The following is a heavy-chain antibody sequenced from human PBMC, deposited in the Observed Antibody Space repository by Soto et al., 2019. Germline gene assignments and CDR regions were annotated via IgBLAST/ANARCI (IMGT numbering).Heavy chain of an antibody. V-gene: IGHV3-64D*06. J-gene: IGHJ6*02. CDR1: GFTFSSYS. Sequence: GGTLRLSCSASGFTFSSYSIPWVRQAPGKGLEYVSAISSNGGSTYYAVSVKGRFTISRDNSKNTLYLQMSSLRAEATAVYYCASGYSYGVPMDGWGQGTTVTVS. D-gene: IGHD5-18*01. CDR2: ISSNGGST. CDR3: ASGYSYGVPMDG.